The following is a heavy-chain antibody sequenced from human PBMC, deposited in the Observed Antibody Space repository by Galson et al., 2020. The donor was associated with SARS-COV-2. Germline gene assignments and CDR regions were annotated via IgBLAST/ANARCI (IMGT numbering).Heavy chain of an antibody. Sequence: ASVKVSCKASGYTFTSYGLSWVRQAPGQGLEWMGWTSAYNGNTNYAQKLQGRVTMTTDTYTSTAYMELRSLRSDDTAVYYCARGSSPYDFWSGHPLDYGCQGTLVTVSS. D-gene: IGHD3-3*01. J-gene: IGHJ4*02. CDR1: GYTFTSYG. CDR3: ARGSSPYDFWSGHPLDY. V-gene: IGHV1-18*01. CDR2: TSAYNGNT.